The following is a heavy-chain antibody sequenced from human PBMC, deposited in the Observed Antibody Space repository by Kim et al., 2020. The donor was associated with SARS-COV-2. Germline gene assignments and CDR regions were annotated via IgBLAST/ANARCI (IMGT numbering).Heavy chain of an antibody. CDR2: IYSGGST. D-gene: IGHD6-13*01. Sequence: GGSLRLSCAASGFTVSSNYMSWVRQAPGKGLEWVSVIYSGGSTYYADSVKGRFTISRDNSKNTLYLQMNSLRAEDTAVYYCARDGAAAGGLGAFDIWGQGTMVTVSS. CDR1: GFTVSSNY. CDR3: ARDGAAAGGLGAFDI. V-gene: IGHV3-53*01. J-gene: IGHJ3*02.